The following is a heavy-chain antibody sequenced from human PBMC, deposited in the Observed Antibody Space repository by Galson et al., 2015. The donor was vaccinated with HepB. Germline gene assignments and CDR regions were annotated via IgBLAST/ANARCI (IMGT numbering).Heavy chain of an antibody. V-gene: IGHV3-74*01. D-gene: IGHD1-26*01. Sequence: SLRLSCAASGFTFSSYWMHWVRQAPGKGLVWVSRISSDGSSTSYADSVKGRFTISRDNAKNTLYLQMNSLRAEDTAVYYCARASVGHAVDIWGQGTMVTVSS. J-gene: IGHJ3*02. CDR3: ARASVGHAVDI. CDR2: ISSDGSST. CDR1: GFTFSSYW.